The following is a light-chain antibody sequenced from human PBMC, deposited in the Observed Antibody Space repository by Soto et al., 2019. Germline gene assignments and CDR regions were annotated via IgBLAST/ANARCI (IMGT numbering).Light chain of an antibody. CDR2: GAS. V-gene: IGKV3-20*01. CDR1: QTVASNY. Sequence: EIVLTQSPGTLSLSPGERATLSCRASQTVASNYLAWYQQKPGQAPRLLIYGASRRATGIPDRFSGSGSGTDFTLTISRLEPEDFVLYHCQQYATSPWTFGQGTKVDIK. CDR3: QQYATSPWT. J-gene: IGKJ1*01.